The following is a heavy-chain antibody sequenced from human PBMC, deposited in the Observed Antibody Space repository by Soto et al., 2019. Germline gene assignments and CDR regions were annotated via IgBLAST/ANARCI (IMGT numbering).Heavy chain of an antibody. Sequence: QVQLVQSGAEVKKPGSSVKVSCKASGGTFSSYAISWVRQAPGQGLEWMGGIIPIFGTANYAQKFQGRVMITADESTSTAYRELSSLRSEDTAVYYYARGLAATYYFDYWGQGTLVTVSS. CDR3: ARGLAATYYFDY. J-gene: IGHJ4*02. CDR2: IIPIFGTA. CDR1: GGTFSSYA. V-gene: IGHV1-69*01. D-gene: IGHD6-6*01.